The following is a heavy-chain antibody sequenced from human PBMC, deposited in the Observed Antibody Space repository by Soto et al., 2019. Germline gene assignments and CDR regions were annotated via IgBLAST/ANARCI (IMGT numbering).Heavy chain of an antibody. D-gene: IGHD3-16*01. J-gene: IGHJ4*02. CDR2: ISYDGSNK. Sequence: GGSLRLSCAASGFTFSSYAMHWVRQAPGKGLEWVAVISYDGSNKYYADSVKGRFTISRDNSKNTLYLQMNSLRAEDTAVYYCARAYEGDYFDHWGQGT. V-gene: IGHV3-30-3*01. CDR1: GFTFSSYA. CDR3: ARAYEGDYFDH.